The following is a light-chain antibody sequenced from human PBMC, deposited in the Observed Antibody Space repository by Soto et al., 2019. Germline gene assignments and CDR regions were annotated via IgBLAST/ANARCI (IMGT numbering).Light chain of an antibody. CDR1: QSISSW. CDR3: QQYNSYWT. V-gene: IGKV1-5*03. J-gene: IGKJ1*01. Sequence: DIQMTQSPSTLSASVGDRVTITCRASQSISSWLAWYQRKPGKAPKLLIYKALSLESGVPSRFSGSGSGTEFTLTISSLQPDDFATYYCQQYNSYWTFGQGTKVEIK. CDR2: KAL.